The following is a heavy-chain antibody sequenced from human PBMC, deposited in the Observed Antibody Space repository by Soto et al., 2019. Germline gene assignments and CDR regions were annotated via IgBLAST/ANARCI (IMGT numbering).Heavy chain of an antibody. CDR2: ISGSGGST. D-gene: IGHD3-22*01. CDR3: AKGVVVILNYFDY. J-gene: IGHJ4*02. V-gene: IGHV3-23*01. Sequence: GGSLRLSCAASGFTFSSFAMSWVRQAPGKGLEWVSAISGSGGSTYYADSVKGRFTISRDNSKNTLYLQMNSLRAEDTAVYYCAKGVVVILNYFDYWGQGTLVTVSS. CDR1: GFTFSSFA.